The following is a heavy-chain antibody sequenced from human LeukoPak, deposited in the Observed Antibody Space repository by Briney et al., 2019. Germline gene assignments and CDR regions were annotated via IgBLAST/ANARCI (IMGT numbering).Heavy chain of an antibody. D-gene: IGHD2-8*01. CDR3: ARGLVRGTDY. Sequence: SETLSLTCALYGGSFSRYYWNWIRQPPGKGLEWIGEINHSGSTNYNPSLKSRVTISVDTSKNQFSLKLSSVTAADTAVYHCARGLVRGTDYWGQGTLVTVSS. CDR1: GGSFSRYY. CDR2: INHSGST. J-gene: IGHJ4*02. V-gene: IGHV4-34*01.